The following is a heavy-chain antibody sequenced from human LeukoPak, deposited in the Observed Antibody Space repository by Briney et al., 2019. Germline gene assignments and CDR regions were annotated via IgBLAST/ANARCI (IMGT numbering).Heavy chain of an antibody. V-gene: IGHV3-23*01. D-gene: IGHD3-3*01. CDR2: ISGSGGST. Sequence: PGGSLRLXCAASGFTFSSYAMSWVRQAPGKGLEWVSGISGSGGSTYYADSVKGRFTISRDNSKNTLYLQMNSLRAEDTAVYYCARVIMDDFWSGYYDYWGQGTLVTVSS. CDR1: GFTFSSYA. J-gene: IGHJ4*02. CDR3: ARVIMDDFWSGYYDY.